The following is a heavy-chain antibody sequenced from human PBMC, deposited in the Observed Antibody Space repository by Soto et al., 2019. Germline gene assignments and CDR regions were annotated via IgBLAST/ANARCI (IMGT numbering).Heavy chain of an antibody. CDR3: ARAGTLYDSSGYYYLY. V-gene: IGHV1-69*01. CDR1: GGTFSRYA. Sequence: QVQLVQSGAEVKKPWSSVKVSCKASGGTFSRYAISWVRQAPGQGLEWMGGIIPMFGKANYAQQFQGRVTITADASTSTGYMEVRSLIAEDTAVYYCARAGTLYDSSGYYYLYWGQGPMVTVSS. CDR2: IIPMFGKA. D-gene: IGHD3-22*01. J-gene: IGHJ4*02.